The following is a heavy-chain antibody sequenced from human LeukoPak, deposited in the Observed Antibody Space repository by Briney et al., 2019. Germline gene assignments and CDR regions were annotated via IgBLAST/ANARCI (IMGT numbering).Heavy chain of an antibody. D-gene: IGHD2-8*01. V-gene: IGHV1-2*02. CDR1: GYTFTAYY. CDR3: ARDGVSTTPDFDY. Sequence: ASVKVSCKTSGYTFTAYYMYWLRQAPGQGLECMGWNYPNSGATGYAQNFQGRVTMTRDTSVSTIYMELSRLRSDDTAVYYCARDGVSTTPDFDYWGQGTLVTVSS. J-gene: IGHJ4*02. CDR2: NYPNSGAT.